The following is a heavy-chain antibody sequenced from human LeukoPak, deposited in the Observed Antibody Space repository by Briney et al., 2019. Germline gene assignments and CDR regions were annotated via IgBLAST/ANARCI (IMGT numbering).Heavy chain of an antibody. CDR1: GDSYTNYD. D-gene: IGHD3-22*01. J-gene: IGHJ5*02. Sequence: ASVKVSCKASGDSYTNYDINWVRQAPGQGLEWMGWMKPNSGDTGYAQKFQGRVTFSRNTSISTAYMELTNLRSEDTAVYYCARCDYDTTINPNWFDPWGQGTLVTVSS. CDR3: ARCDYDTTINPNWFDP. V-gene: IGHV1-8*03. CDR2: MKPNSGDT.